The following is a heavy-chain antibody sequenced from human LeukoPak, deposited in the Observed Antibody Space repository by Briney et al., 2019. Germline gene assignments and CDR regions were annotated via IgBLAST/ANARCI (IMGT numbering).Heavy chain of an antibody. CDR2: IYYSGST. V-gene: IGHV4-59*02. Sequence: SETLSLTCTVSGGSVSSYYWSWIRQPPGKGLEWIGYIYYSGSTHYNPSLKSRVTISVDTSKNQFSLKLSSATAADTAVYYCARVTDFWSGYSQSHYYGMDVWGQGTTVTVSS. J-gene: IGHJ6*02. CDR3: ARVTDFWSGYSQSHYYGMDV. D-gene: IGHD3-3*01. CDR1: GGSVSSYY.